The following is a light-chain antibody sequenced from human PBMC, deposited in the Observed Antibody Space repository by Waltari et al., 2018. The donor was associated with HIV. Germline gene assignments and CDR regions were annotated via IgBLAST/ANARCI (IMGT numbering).Light chain of an antibody. CDR3: QQRSNWLT. Sequence: EIVLTQSPATLSLSPGERATLSCRASQGVSSYLAWYQQKPGQAPRLLIYDASNRATGIPARFSGSGPGTDFSLTISSIEPEDFAVYYCQQRSNWLTFGGGTKVEIK. CDR2: DAS. CDR1: QGVSSY. V-gene: IGKV3D-11*01. J-gene: IGKJ4*01.